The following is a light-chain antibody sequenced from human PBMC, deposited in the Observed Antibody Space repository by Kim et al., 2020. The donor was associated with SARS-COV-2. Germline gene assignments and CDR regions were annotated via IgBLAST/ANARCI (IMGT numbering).Light chain of an antibody. CDR1: SLRSYY. CDR3: NSRDSSGNHWV. Sequence: ALGQTVRITCQGDSLRSYYASWYQQKPGQAPVLVIYGKNNRPSGIPDRYSGSSSGNTASLTITGAQAEDEADYYCNSRDSSGNHWVFGGGTKVTVL. CDR2: GKN. J-gene: IGLJ3*02. V-gene: IGLV3-19*01.